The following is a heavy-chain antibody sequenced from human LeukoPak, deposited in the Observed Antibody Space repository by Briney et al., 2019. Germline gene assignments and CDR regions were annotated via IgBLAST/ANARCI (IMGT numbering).Heavy chain of an antibody. V-gene: IGHV1-46*01. CDR1: GYTFTSYY. J-gene: IGHJ4*02. CDR3: AREGPKQSLDC. D-gene: IGHD6-19*01. Sequence: GASVKVSCKASGYTFTSYYMHWVRQAPGQGLEWMGIINPSGGSTSYAQKFQGRVTMTGDMSTSTVYMELSSLRSEDTAVHYCAREGPKQSLDCWGQGTLVTVSS. CDR2: INPSGGST.